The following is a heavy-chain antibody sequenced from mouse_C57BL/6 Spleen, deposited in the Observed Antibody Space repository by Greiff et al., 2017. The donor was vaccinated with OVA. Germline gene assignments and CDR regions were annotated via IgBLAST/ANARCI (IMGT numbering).Heavy chain of an antibody. CDR3: ARNLYYTEAWFAY. Sequence: VKLMESGPGLVQPSQSLSITCTVSGFSLTSYGVHWVRQSPGKGLEWLGVIWSGGSTDYNAAFISRLSISKDNSKSQVFFKMNSLQADDTAIYYCARNLYYTEAWFAYWGQGTLVTVSA. CDR1: GFSLTSYG. J-gene: IGHJ3*01. V-gene: IGHV2-2*01. CDR2: IWSGGST. D-gene: IGHD1-1*01.